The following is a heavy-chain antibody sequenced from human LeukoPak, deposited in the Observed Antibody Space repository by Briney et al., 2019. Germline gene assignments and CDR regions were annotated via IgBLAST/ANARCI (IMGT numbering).Heavy chain of an antibody. Sequence: GGSLRLSCAASGFTFTSAWMSWVRQAPGKGLEWVANIKQDGSEKNYVDSVKGRFTISRDNAKDSLYLQMNSLRAEDTAVYYCTRDYRGTFDYWGQGTLVTVSS. V-gene: IGHV3-7*03. CDR1: GFTFTSAW. CDR3: TRDYRGTFDY. D-gene: IGHD1-26*01. CDR2: IKQDGSEK. J-gene: IGHJ4*02.